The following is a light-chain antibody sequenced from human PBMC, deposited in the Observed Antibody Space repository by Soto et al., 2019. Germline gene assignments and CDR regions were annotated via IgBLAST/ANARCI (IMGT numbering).Light chain of an antibody. Sequence: QSVLTQPPSVSGAPGQRVTISCTGSSSNIGAGYNVHWYQQLPGTAPKLLIYGNSNRPSGVPDRFSGSKSGTSASLAITGLQAEDEDDYYCQSYDSSRSGFVVFGGGTKLTVL. J-gene: IGLJ2*01. V-gene: IGLV1-40*01. CDR2: GNS. CDR1: SSNIGAGYN. CDR3: QSYDSSRSGFVV.